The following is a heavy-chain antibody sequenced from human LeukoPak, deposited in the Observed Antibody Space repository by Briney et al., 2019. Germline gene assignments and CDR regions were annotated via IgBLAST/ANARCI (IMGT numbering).Heavy chain of an antibody. V-gene: IGHV4-39*07. CDR2: IYYSGST. Sequence: SETVSLTCTVSGGSISSSSYYWGWIRQPPGKGLEWIGSIYYSGSTYYNPSLKSRVTISVDTSKNQFSLKLSSVTAADTAVYYCARSRGRCWFDPWGQGTLVTVSS. J-gene: IGHJ5*02. D-gene: IGHD4-17*01. CDR3: ARSRGRCWFDP. CDR1: GGSISSSSYY.